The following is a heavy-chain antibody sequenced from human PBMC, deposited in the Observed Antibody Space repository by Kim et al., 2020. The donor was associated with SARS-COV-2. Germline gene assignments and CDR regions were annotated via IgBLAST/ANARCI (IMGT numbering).Heavy chain of an antibody. CDR2: ISYDGSNK. Sequence: GGSLRLSCAASGFTFSSYGMHWVRQAPGKGLEWVAVISYDGSNKYYADSVKGRFTISRDNSKNTLYLQMNSLRAEDTAVYYCAKDGELLWPYYYYGMDVWGQGTTVTVSS. CDR3: AKDGELLWPYYYYGMDV. D-gene: IGHD1-26*01. J-gene: IGHJ6*02. V-gene: IGHV3-30*18. CDR1: GFTFSSYG.